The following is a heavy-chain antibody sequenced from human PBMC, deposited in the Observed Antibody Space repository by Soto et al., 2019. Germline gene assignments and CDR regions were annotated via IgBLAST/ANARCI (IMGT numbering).Heavy chain of an antibody. CDR1: GGTFSSYA. Sequence: GASVKVSCKASGGTFSSYAISWVRQAPGQGLEWMGGIIPIFGTANYAQKFQGGVTITADKSTSTAYMELSSLRSEDTAVYYCAGSGCGGDCSVDYYYGMDVWGQGTTVTVSS. CDR3: AGSGCGGDCSVDYYYGMDV. J-gene: IGHJ6*02. V-gene: IGHV1-69*06. D-gene: IGHD2-21*02. CDR2: IIPIFGTA.